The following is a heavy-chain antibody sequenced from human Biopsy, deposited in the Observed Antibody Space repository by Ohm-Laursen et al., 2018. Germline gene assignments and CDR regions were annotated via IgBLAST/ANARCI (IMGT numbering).Heavy chain of an antibody. CDR1: GFTFHTYA. CDR3: VKQWGGYNFDS. CDR2: IDVSDYNT. V-gene: IGHV3-23*01. Sequence: LRLSCAASGFTFHTYAMNWVRQATGKGLEWVAHIDVSDYNTYYADSVRGRFTISRDNSKQMVHLEINSLTADDTAVYYCVKQWGGYNFDSWGQGTLVTVSS. J-gene: IGHJ5*01. D-gene: IGHD1-14*01.